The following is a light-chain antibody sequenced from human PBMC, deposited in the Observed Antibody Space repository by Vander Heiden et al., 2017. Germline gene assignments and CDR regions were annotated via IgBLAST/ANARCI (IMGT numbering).Light chain of an antibody. CDR3: QSYDSSNQV. V-gene: IGLV6-57*01. CDR1: SGSIASNY. CDR2: EDN. Sequence: NFMLTQPHSVSESPGKTLTISCTRSSGSIASNYVQWYQQRPGSSPTTVSYEDNQRPSGVPDRFSGSIDSSSNSASLTISGLKTEDEADYYCQSYDSSNQVFGGGTKLTVL. J-gene: IGLJ3*02.